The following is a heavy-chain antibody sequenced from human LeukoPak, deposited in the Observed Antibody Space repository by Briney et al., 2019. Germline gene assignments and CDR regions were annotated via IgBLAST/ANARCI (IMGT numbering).Heavy chain of an antibody. CDR3: ARARSYYDILTGYAYNWFDP. CDR2: IYYSGST. J-gene: IGHJ5*02. CDR1: GGSISSGDYY. D-gene: IGHD3-9*01. Sequence: SETLSLTCTVSGGSISSGDYYWSWIRQPPGKGLEWIGYIYYSGSTYYNPSLKSRVTISVDTSKNQFPLKLSSVTAADTAVYYCARARSYYDILTGYAYNWFDPWGQGTLVTVSS. V-gene: IGHV4-30-4*08.